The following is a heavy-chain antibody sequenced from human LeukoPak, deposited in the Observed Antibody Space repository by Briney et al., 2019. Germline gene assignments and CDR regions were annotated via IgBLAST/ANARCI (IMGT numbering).Heavy chain of an antibody. CDR2: IYYSGST. CDR1: GGSISSYY. D-gene: IGHD5/OR15-5a*01. CDR3: ATLVSTRYYFDY. J-gene: IGHJ4*01. V-gene: IGHV4-59*08. Sequence: PSETLSLTCTVSGGSISSYYWSWIRQPPGKGLEWIGYIYYSGSTNYNPSLKSRVTISVDTSKNQFSLRLTSVTAADTAVYFCATLVSTRYYFDYWGHGTLVTVSS.